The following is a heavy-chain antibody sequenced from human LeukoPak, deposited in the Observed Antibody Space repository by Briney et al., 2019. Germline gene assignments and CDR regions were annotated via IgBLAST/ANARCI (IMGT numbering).Heavy chain of an antibody. D-gene: IGHD4-17*01. CDR2: IKQDGGEK. J-gene: IGHJ5*02. Sequence: GGSLRLSCGASGFTFSNYGMLWVRQAPGKGLGWVANIKQDGGEKYYVDSVQGRFTISRDNAKNSLYLQMNSLRAEDTAVYYCAKHDYGGYVWENGFDPWGQGTLVTVSS. CDR3: AKHDYGGYVWENGFDP. CDR1: GFTFSNYG. V-gene: IGHV3-7*01.